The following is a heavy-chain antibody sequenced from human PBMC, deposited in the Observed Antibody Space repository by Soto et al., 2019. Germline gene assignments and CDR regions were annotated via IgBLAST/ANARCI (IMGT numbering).Heavy chain of an antibody. CDR1: GFTFSSYE. V-gene: IGHV3-48*03. CDR3: AREGTRKNYFYYYGMDV. Sequence: GGSLRLSCAASGFTFSSYEMNWVLQAPGKGLEWVSYISSSGSSTYYADSVKGRFTISRDNAKNSLYLQMNSLRAEDTAVYYCAREGTRKNYFYYYGMDVWGQGTTVTVS. CDR2: ISSSGSST. D-gene: IGHD1-1*01. J-gene: IGHJ6*02.